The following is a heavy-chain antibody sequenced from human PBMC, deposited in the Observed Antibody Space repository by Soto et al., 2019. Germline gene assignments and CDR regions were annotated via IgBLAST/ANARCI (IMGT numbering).Heavy chain of an antibody. D-gene: IGHD2-2*01. V-gene: IGHV1-58*01. CDR1: GFTFTSSG. CDR2: IVVGRGNT. Sequence: GASVKVSCKASGFTFTSSGVQWVRQARGQRLEWIGWIVVGRGNTDYGQKFQERVTITRDLATSTAYMELSSLRSEDTAVYYCAREGCSSTSCSGFDYWGQGTLVTVSS. CDR3: AREGCSSTSCSGFDY. J-gene: IGHJ4*02.